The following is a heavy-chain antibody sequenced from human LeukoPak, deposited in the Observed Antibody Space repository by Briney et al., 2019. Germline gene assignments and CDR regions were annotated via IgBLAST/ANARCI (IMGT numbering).Heavy chain of an antibody. CDR1: GGTFSSYA. CDR3: ARVKGSTGEARVCSDCGYFDY. J-gene: IGHJ4*02. CDR2: IIPIFGTA. D-gene: IGHD3-10*02. Sequence: SVKVSCKASGGTFSSYAISWVRQAPGQGLEWMGGIIPIFGTANYAQKFQGRVTITTDESTSTAYMELSSLRSEDTAVYYCARVKGSTGEARVCSDCGYFDYWGQGTLVTVSS. V-gene: IGHV1-69*05.